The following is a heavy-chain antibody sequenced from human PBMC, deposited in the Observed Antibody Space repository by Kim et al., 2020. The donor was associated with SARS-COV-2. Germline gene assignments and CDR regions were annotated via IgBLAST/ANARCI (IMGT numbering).Heavy chain of an antibody. Sequence: DSVKGRFTISIDNSKNTLYLKMSSLRAEDTAVYYCVKDSSGYFVIGYFDYWGQGTLVTVSS. D-gene: IGHD3-22*01. V-gene: IGHV3-64D*09. J-gene: IGHJ4*02. CDR3: VKDSSGYFVIGYFDY.